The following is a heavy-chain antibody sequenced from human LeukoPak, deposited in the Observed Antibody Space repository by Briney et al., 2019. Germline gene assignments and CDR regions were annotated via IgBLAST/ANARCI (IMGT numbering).Heavy chain of an antibody. V-gene: IGHV3-7*01. CDR1: GLTFSSYW. D-gene: IGHD2/OR15-2a*01. Sequence: GGSLRLSCAASGLTFSSYWMSWVRQAPGKGLEWVANIKHDGSEKYYVDSVKGRFTISRDNAKDSLYLQMNSLRAQDTAVYYCARANSLGYWGQGTLVTVPS. J-gene: IGHJ4*02. CDR2: IKHDGSEK. CDR3: ARANSLGY.